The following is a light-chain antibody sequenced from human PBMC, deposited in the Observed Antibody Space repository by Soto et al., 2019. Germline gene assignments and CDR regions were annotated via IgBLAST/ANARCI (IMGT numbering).Light chain of an antibody. Sequence: QSALTQPASVSGSPGQSITISCTGTNSDVGAYNYVSWYQQYPGKAPKLMIYDVSIRPSGVSNRLSGSKSGNTASLTISGLQAEDEADYYCSSYTTSSTLILGGGTQLTVL. J-gene: IGLJ2*01. CDR2: DVS. CDR3: SSYTTSSTLI. CDR1: NSDVGAYNY. V-gene: IGLV2-14*01.